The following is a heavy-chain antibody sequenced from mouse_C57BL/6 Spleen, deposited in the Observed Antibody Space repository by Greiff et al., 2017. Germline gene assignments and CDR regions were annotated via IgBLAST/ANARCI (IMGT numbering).Heavy chain of an antibody. V-gene: IGHV5-9-1*02. CDR1: GFTFSSYA. Sequence: EVQLVESGEGLVKPEGSLKLSCAASGFTFSSYAMSWVRQTPEKRLEWVAYISSGGDYIYYADTVKGRFTISRDNARNTLYLQMSSLKSEDTAMYYCTRDRGDYGSSYYYAMDYWGQGTSVTVSS. CDR3: TRDRGDYGSSYYYAMDY. J-gene: IGHJ4*01. CDR2: ISSGGDYI. D-gene: IGHD1-1*01.